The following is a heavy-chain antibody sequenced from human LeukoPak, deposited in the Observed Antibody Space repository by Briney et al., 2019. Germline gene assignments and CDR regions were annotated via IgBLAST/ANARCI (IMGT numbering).Heavy chain of an antibody. D-gene: IGHD3-22*01. J-gene: IGHJ4*02. CDR1: GYTFTGYY. V-gene: IGHV1-2*02. Sequence: ASVKVSCKASGYTFTGYYMHWVRQAPGQGLEWMGWINPNSGGTNYAQKFQGRVTMTRDTSISTAYMELSRLRSDDTAVYYCARDYYDSSGYYTAAGWGQGTLVTVSS. CDR2: INPNSGGT. CDR3: ARDYYDSSGYYTAAG.